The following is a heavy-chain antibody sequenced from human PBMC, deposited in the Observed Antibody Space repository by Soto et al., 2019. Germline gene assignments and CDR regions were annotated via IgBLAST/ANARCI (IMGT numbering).Heavy chain of an antibody. V-gene: IGHV1-69*01. CDR3: ARNGTLTGYSYGMDV. CDR2: IIPIFDTA. J-gene: IGHJ6*02. CDR1: GGTFSDYT. Sequence: QVQLVQSGAELRKPGSSVKVSCKASGGTFSDYTINWVRQAPGQRLEWMGGIIPIFDTAHYAEKCQGRVTITADESTSTSFMEVGSLRSEDTAVYYCARNGTLTGYSYGMDVWGQGTMVTVSS. D-gene: IGHD1-1*01.